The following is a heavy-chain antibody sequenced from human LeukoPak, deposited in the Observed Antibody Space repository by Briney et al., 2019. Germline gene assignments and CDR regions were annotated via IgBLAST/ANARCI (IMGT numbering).Heavy chain of an antibody. D-gene: IGHD1-26*01. CDR3: GSGSYPYYFDY. Sequence: PSETLSLTCTVSGGSINNYYWSWIRQPPGKGLEYIGYIYYSGSTNYNPSLKSRVTISVDTSKNQFSLKLSSVTPADTAVYYCGSGSYPYYFDYWGQGTLVTVSS. J-gene: IGHJ4*02. V-gene: IGHV4-59*01. CDR1: GGSINNYY. CDR2: IYYSGST.